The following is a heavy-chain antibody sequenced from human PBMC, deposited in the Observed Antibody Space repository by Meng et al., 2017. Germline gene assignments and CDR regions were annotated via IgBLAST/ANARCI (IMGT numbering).Heavy chain of an antibody. CDR3: AKDIQEGYNWNYLAFVY. CDR2: ISSNSGNI. J-gene: IGHJ4*02. D-gene: IGHD1-7*01. CDR1: GFTFSNYA. V-gene: IGHV3-9*01. Sequence: GGSMRLSSAASGFTFSNYAMSWVRQVPGKGLEWVSGISSNSGNIGYGDSVKGRFTISRDNAKNSLYLQMNSLRAEDTALYYCAKDIQEGYNWNYLAFVYWGQGTLVTVSS.